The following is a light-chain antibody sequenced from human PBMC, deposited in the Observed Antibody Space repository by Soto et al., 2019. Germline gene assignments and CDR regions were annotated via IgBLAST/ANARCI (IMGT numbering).Light chain of an antibody. V-gene: IGLV1-44*01. CDR3: AVWDDSLNGYV. J-gene: IGLJ1*01. Sequence: QSVVTQRPSASGTPGQRVTISCSGSSSNIETNTVNWYQQLPGAAPKLLIFRDDQRPSGVPDRFSGSKSGTSASLAISGLQSEDEADYYCAVWDDSLNGYVFGIGTKLTVL. CDR2: RDD. CDR1: SSNIETNT.